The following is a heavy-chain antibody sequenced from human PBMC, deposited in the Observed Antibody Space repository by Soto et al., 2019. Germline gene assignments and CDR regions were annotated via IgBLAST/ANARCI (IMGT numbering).Heavy chain of an antibody. J-gene: IGHJ4*02. Sequence: QVQLVQSGAEVKKPGASVKVSCKASGYTFTSYGISWVRQAPGQGLEWMVWISAYNGNTNYAQKLQGRVTMTTDTSTSTANMELRSLRSDDTAVYYCARSPYCSSTSCYPYHFDYCGQGTLVTVSS. CDR3: ARSPYCSSTSCYPYHFDY. CDR2: ISAYNGNT. CDR1: GYTFTSYG. D-gene: IGHD2-2*01. V-gene: IGHV1-18*01.